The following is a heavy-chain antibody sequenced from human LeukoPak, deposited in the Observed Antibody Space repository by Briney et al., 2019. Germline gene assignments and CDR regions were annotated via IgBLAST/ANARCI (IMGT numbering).Heavy chain of an antibody. D-gene: IGHD2-2*01. V-gene: IGHV4-59*12. CDR1: GGSISSYY. Sequence: SETLSLTCTVSGGSISSYYWSWIRQPPGKGLEWIGYIYYSGSTNYNPSLKSRVTISVDTSKNQFSLKLSSVTAADTAVYYCARGGYCSSTSCLPYYYYGMDVWGQGTTVTVSS. CDR2: IYYSGST. CDR3: ARGGYCSSTSCLPYYYYGMDV. J-gene: IGHJ6*02.